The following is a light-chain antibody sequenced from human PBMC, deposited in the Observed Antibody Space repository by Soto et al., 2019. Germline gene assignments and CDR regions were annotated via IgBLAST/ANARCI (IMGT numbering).Light chain of an antibody. CDR3: APWDDSLNGVL. Sequence: QSVLTQPPSASGTPGQRVTVSCSGSSSNIGTNIVNWYQQLPGTAPKLLIYNDSRRPSGVPDRFSGSRSGTSASLAISGLQSEDEADYYCAPWDDSLNGVLFGGGTKHTVL. J-gene: IGLJ2*01. CDR1: SSNIGTNI. CDR2: NDS. V-gene: IGLV1-44*01.